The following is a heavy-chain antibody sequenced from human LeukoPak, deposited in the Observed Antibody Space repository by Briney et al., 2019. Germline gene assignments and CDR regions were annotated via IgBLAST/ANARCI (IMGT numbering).Heavy chain of an antibody. CDR2: IGHFTGDI. CDR1: GFTFKSSS. D-gene: IGHD1-1*01. J-gene: IGHJ4*01. V-gene: IGHV3-21*01. Sequence: GGSLRLSCVATGFTFKSSSMSWVRQAPGKGLEWVAFIGHFTGDIFYADSVKGRFNISRDDAKDSVYLQTNSLRVDDTAVYFCARDPYTGSMFDYWGHGTLVTVSS. CDR3: ARDPYTGSMFDY.